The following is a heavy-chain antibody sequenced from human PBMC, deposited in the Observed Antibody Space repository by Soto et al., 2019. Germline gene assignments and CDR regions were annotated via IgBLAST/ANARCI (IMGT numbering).Heavy chain of an antibody. D-gene: IGHD3-16*01. CDR2: IYYSVNT. CDR3: AREGGESSDGLYYFDS. Sequence: TLSLRFTVAGGSSSSDNYWSWILHPPGKGLEWIGHIYYSVNTDYNPSLKSRLAISIYTSKNQFSLKLSSVTAADTAVYFCAREGGESSDGLYYFDSWGQGSLVTVSS. V-gene: IGHV4-30-4*01. J-gene: IGHJ4*02. CDR1: GGSSSSDNY.